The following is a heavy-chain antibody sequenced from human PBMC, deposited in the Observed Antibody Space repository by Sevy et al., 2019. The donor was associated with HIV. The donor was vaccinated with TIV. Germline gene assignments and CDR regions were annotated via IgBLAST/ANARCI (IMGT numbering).Heavy chain of an antibody. V-gene: IGHV3-7*03. D-gene: IGHD3-16*01. Sequence: GGSLRLSCTASGFTFSSYWMAWVRQAPGKGLEWVANINQDGSEKYYLDSVKGRFTISRDKAKNSLYLQMNSLRAEDTAVYYCARGGSLFAYWGQGTLVTVSS. CDR2: INQDGSEK. CDR1: GFTFSSYW. J-gene: IGHJ4*02. CDR3: ARGGSLFAY.